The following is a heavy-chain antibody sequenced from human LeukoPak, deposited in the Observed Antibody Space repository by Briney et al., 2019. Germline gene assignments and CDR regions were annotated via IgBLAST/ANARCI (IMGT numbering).Heavy chain of an antibody. J-gene: IGHJ1*01. V-gene: IGHV1-69*05. CDR3: ARGGSYYDSSGYHGNGYFQH. Sequence: SVKVSCKASGGTFSSYAISWVRQAPGQGLEWMGGIIPIFGTANYAQKFQGRVTITTDESTSTAYMELSSLRSEDTAVYYCARGGSYYDSSGYHGNGYFQHWGQGTLVTVSS. CDR2: IIPIFGTA. CDR1: GGTFSSYA. D-gene: IGHD3-22*01.